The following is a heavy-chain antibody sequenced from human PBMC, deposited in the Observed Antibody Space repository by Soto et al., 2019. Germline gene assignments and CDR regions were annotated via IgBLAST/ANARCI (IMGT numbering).Heavy chain of an antibody. D-gene: IGHD3-10*01. CDR3: ARDRRVWFGEPSLFDY. J-gene: IGHJ4*02. CDR2: ISSSGSTI. Sequence: QVQLVESGGGLVKPGGSLRLSCAASGFTFSDYYMSWIRQAPGKGLEWVSYISSSGSTIYYADSVKGRFTISRDNAKNSLYLQVKSLRAEDTAVYYCARDRRVWFGEPSLFDYWGQGTLVTVSS. CDR1: GFTFSDYY. V-gene: IGHV3-11*01.